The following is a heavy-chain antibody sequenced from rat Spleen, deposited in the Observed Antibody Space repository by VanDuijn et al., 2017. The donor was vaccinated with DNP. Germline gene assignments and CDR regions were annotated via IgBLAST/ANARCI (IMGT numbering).Heavy chain of an antibody. CDR1: GFIFSDYN. Sequence: EVQLVETGGGLVQPGRSLKLSCVASGFIFSDYNMAWVRQAPKTGLEWVANIIYDGSRTHYRDSVKGRFTISRDNAKNTLYLQMDSLRSEDTATYYCASRPPPTRGPFDYWGPGVMVTVSS. D-gene: IGHD1-4*01. J-gene: IGHJ2*01. CDR3: ASRPPPTRGPFDY. CDR2: IIYDGSRT. V-gene: IGHV5S10*01.